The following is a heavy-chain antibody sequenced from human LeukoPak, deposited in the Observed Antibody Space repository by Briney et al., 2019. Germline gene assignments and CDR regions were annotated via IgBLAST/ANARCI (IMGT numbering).Heavy chain of an antibody. Sequence: PGGSLRLSCAASGFTFSSYWMRCVRQAPGKGLVWVSRINSDGSSTSYADSVKGRFTISRDNAKNTLYLQMNSLRAEDTAVYYCASAHYDSSGYPRNWGQGTLVTVSS. D-gene: IGHD3-22*01. J-gene: IGHJ4*02. CDR3: ASAHYDSSGYPRN. CDR2: INSDGSST. CDR1: GFTFSSYW. V-gene: IGHV3-74*01.